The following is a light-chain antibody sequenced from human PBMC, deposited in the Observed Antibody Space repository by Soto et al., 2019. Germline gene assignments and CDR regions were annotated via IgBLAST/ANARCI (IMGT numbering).Light chain of an antibody. V-gene: IGLV2-14*03. CDR1: SSDVGGYNY. J-gene: IGLJ1*01. Sequence: QSVLTQPASGSGSPGQSITISCTGTSSDVGGYNYVSWYQQHPGKAPKLMIYDVSNRPSGVSNRFSGSKSGNTASLTISGLQAEDEADYHCSSYTSRSTDVFGTGTKLTVL. CDR3: SSYTSRSTDV. CDR2: DVS.